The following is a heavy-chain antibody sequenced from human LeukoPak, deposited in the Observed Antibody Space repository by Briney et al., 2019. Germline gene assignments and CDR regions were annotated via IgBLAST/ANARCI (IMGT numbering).Heavy chain of an antibody. V-gene: IGHV3-30*02. J-gene: IGHJ4*02. CDR3: ARVSIGWYNFDY. Sequence: GGSLRLSCAASGFTFSTYGMHWVRQAPRKGLEWVTFIRFDGANKYYADSVKGRFTISRDNSKNTLYLQMNSLRAEDTAVYYCARVSIGWYNFDYWGQGTLVTVSS. CDR2: IRFDGANK. D-gene: IGHD6-19*01. CDR1: GFTFSTYG.